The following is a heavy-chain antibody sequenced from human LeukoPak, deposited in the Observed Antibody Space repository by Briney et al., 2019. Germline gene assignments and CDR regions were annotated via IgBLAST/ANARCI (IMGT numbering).Heavy chain of an antibody. D-gene: IGHD2-2*01. J-gene: IGHJ4*02. Sequence: GGSLRLSCAVSGFTLSSYWMSWVRQAPGKGLEWVANIRQDGSEKYYVDSVKGRFTFSRDNAKNSLFLQMNSLRAEDTAVYYCARLYCGRTSCNYFDYWGQGTLVTVSS. V-gene: IGHV3-7*03. CDR1: GFTLSSYW. CDR2: IRQDGSEK. CDR3: ARLYCGRTSCNYFDY.